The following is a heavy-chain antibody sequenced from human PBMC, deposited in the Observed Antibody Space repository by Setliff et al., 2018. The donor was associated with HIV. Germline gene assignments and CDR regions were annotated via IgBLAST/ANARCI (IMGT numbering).Heavy chain of an antibody. V-gene: IGHV5-51*01. Sequence: GESLKISCKGSGYSFTTYWIGWVRQMPGKGLEWMGIIYPSDSDIRYSPSFQGQVTISADKSTNTAYLQWSSLKASDTAMYYCARRKGGGYNLYYFDFWGQGTLVTVSS. CDR2: IYPSDSDI. D-gene: IGHD5-12*01. J-gene: IGHJ4*02. CDR1: GYSFTTYW. CDR3: ARRKGGGYNLYYFDF.